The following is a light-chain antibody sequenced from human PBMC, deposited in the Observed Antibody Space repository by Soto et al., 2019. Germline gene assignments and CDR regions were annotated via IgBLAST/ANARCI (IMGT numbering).Light chain of an antibody. Sequence: LAQPPSAPGSPGQSVTISGTGTKNDIGVYDFVSWYQHHPGKAPRLIIYEVVQRPSGVPDRFSGSKSGNTASLTVSGLQAADEADYFCKSYAGRNTYVCASGTQVTVL. CDR2: EVV. CDR1: KNDIGVYDF. V-gene: IGLV2-8*01. CDR3: KSYAGRNTYV. J-gene: IGLJ1*01.